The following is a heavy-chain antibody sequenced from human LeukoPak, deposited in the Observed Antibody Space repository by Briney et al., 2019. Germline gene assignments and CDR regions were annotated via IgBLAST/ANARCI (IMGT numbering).Heavy chain of an antibody. J-gene: IGHJ4*02. V-gene: IGHV3-74*01. CDR2: INSNGSNT. D-gene: IGHD6-13*01. CDR3: AAAAGTY. Sequence: GGSLRLSCAASGFTFSNYWMHWVRHAPGKGLVWVSRINSNGSNTNYADSVKGRFTISRDNAKNSLYLQMTSLRAEDTALYYCAAAAGTYWGQGTLVTVSS. CDR1: GFTFSNYW.